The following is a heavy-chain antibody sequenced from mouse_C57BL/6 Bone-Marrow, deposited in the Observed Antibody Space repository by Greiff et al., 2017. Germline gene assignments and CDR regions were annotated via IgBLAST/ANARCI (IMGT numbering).Heavy chain of an antibody. D-gene: IGHD2-3*01. CDR1: GFNIKDYY. J-gene: IGHJ4*01. V-gene: IGHV14-2*01. Sequence: EVKLQQSGAELVKPGASVTLSCTASGFNIKDYYMHWVKQRTEQGLGWIGRFDPEDGETKYAPKFQGKATITADPSSNTASLQLSSLTSEDTAVYYCAGRWLLAMDYWGQGTSVTVSS. CDR3: AGRWLLAMDY. CDR2: FDPEDGET.